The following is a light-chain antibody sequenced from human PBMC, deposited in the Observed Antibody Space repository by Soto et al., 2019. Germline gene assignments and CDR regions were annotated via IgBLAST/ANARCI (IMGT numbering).Light chain of an antibody. Sequence: DIQMTQSPSSLSASVGDRVTITCQASQDIAHYLNWYQQKPGKAPKLLIYAASNLQTGVPSRFSGSASGTDFTLTISSLQPDDFATSDCQQYSSVFQQDNMYSTFGGGTKVEIK. CDR2: AAS. J-gene: IGKJ4*02. V-gene: IGKV1-33*01. CDR1: QDIAHY. CDR3: QQYSSVFQQDNMYST.